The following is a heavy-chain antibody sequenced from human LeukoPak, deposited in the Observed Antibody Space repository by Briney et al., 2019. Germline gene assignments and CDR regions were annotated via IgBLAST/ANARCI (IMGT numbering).Heavy chain of an antibody. Sequence: ASVKVSCKASGYTFTSYGISWVRQAPGQGLEWMGWISAYNGNTNYAQKLQGRVTMTTDTSTSTAYMELRSLRSDDTAVYYCARDNAAAGTSDGQDYYYYGMDVWGQGTTVTVSS. CDR2: ISAYNGNT. V-gene: IGHV1-18*01. D-gene: IGHD6-13*01. J-gene: IGHJ6*02. CDR3: ARDNAAAGTSDGQDYYYYGMDV. CDR1: GYTFTSYG.